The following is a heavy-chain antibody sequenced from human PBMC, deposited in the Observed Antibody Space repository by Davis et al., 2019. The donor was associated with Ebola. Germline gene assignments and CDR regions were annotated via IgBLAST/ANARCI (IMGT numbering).Heavy chain of an antibody. D-gene: IGHD2-15*01. J-gene: IGHJ6*02. Sequence: GGSLRLSCAASGFTFSSYWMSWVRQAPGKGLEWVGRIKSKTDGGTTDYAAPVKGRFTISRDDSKNTLYLQMNSLKTEDTAVYYCTTDRYCSGGSCYSGLNYYGMDVWGQGTTVTVSS. CDR1: GFTFSSYW. CDR3: TTDRYCSGGSCYSGLNYYGMDV. V-gene: IGHV3-15*01. CDR2: IKSKTDGGTT.